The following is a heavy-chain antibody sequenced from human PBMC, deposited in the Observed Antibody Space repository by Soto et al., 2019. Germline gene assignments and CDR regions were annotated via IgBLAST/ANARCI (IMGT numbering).Heavy chain of an antibody. V-gene: IGHV4-59*01. CDR2: IYYSGST. CDR1: GGSISSYY. CDR3: ARCITQTPGRFDP. Sequence: QVQLQESGPGLVKPSETLSLTCTVSGGSISSYYWSWIRQPPGKGLEWIGYIYYSGSTNYNPSLKSRVTISVDTSKNQFSLKLSSVTAADTAVYYCARCITQTPGRFDPWGQGTLVTVSS. J-gene: IGHJ5*02. D-gene: IGHD3-10*01.